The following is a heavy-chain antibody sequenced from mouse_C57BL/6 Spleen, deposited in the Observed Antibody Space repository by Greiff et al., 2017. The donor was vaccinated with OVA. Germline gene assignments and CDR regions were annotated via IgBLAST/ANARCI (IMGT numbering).Heavy chain of an antibody. CDR1: GYSITSGYY. CDR2: ISYDGSN. Sequence: ESGPGLVKPSQSLSLTCSVTGYSITSGYYWNWIRQFPGNKLEWMGYISYDGSNNYNPSLKNRISITRDTSKNQFFLKLNSVTTEDTATYYWARGGFIPYYAMDYWGQGTSVTVSS. D-gene: IGHD1-1*01. CDR3: ARGGFIPYYAMDY. J-gene: IGHJ4*01. V-gene: IGHV3-6*01.